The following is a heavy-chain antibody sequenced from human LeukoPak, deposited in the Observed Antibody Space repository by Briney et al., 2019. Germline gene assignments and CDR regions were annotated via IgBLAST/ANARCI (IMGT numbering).Heavy chain of an antibody. D-gene: IGHD2-15*01. V-gene: IGHV4-59*01. CDR3: ARDRWHFPLENYYYGMDV. J-gene: IGHJ6*02. CDR2: IYYSGST. Sequence: PSETLSLTCTVSGGSISSYYWSWIRQPPGKGLEWIGYIYYSGSTNYNPSLKSRVTISVDTSKNQFSLKLSSVTAADTAVYYCARDRWHFPLENYYYGMDVWGQGTTVTVSS. CDR1: GGSISSYY.